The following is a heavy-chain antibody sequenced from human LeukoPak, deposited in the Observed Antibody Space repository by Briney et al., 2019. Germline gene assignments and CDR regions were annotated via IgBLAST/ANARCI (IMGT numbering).Heavy chain of an antibody. V-gene: IGHV6-1*01. D-gene: IGHD6-6*01. CDR1: GDSVSSNSAA. J-gene: IGHJ6*02. Sequence: SQTLSLTCAISGDSVSSNSAAWTWIRQSPSRGLEWLGRAYYRSKWYNDYAVSLKSRITINPDTSKNQFSLQLNSVTPEDTAVYHCARDLEYSSSYYYYGMDVWGQGTTVTVSS. CDR3: ARDLEYSSSYYYYGMDV. CDR2: AYYRSKWYN.